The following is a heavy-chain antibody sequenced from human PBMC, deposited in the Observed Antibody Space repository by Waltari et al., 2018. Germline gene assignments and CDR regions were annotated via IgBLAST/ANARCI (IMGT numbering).Heavy chain of an antibody. J-gene: IGHJ4*02. CDR1: GVSTSDSY. V-gene: IGHV3-72*01. CDR3: SRAVFSSGYYFLDH. CDR2: SRYRAQGYST. Sequence: VRLVASGGTVVKPGGRLRLSCTAAGVSTSDSYSDWLRRALGKGLGWVGRSRYRAQGYSTDYGASVEGRFTILRDEAKNSLYLQMDRLRPEDTAVYFCSRAVFSSGYYFLDHWGQGTPVMVSS. D-gene: IGHD3-22*01.